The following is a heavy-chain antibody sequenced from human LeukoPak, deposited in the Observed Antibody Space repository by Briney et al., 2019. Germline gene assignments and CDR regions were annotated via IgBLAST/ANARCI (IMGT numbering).Heavy chain of an antibody. CDR3: ASAAYSGAY. J-gene: IGHJ4*02. Sequence: CKAXGXTFSXYAIXWVRQAPGXGLEWMGGIIPIFGTTNYAQKFQGRVTITADESTSTAYMELISLRSEDTAVYYCASAAYSGAYWGQGTLVTVSS. D-gene: IGHD5-12*01. V-gene: IGHV1-69*01. CDR2: IIPIFGTT. CDR1: GXTFSXYA.